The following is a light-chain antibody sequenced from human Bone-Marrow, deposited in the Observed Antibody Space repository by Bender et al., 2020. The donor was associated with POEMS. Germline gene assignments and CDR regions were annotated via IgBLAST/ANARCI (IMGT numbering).Light chain of an antibody. J-gene: IGLJ3*02. CDR3: CSYAGRRWV. Sequence: QSALTQPASVSGSPGQSITISCTGTSSDVGGYNYVSWYRQHPGTAPKLIISEVTERPSGVSDRFSGSKSGNTASLTISGLQAEDEANYYCCSYAGRRWVFGGGTKLTVL. CDR1: SSDVGGYNY. CDR2: EVT. V-gene: IGLV2-23*02.